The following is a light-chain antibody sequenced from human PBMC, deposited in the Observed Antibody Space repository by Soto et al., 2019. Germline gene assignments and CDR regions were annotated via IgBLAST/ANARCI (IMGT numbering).Light chain of an antibody. J-gene: IGKJ5*01. Sequence: EIVLTQSPATLSLSPGERATLSCRASQRVATYLAWFQQKPGQAPRPLIYDASKRATGIPVRFSGSGSGTDFTLTISSLEPEDFAVYFCHQRFDSITFGQGTRLEIK. V-gene: IGKV3-11*01. CDR2: DAS. CDR1: QRVATY. CDR3: HQRFDSIT.